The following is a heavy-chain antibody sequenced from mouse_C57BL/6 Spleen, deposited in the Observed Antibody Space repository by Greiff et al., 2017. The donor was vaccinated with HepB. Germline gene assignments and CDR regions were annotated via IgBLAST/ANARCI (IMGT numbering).Heavy chain of an antibody. CDR1: GYTFTSYW. V-gene: IGHV1-55*01. CDR3: AGYYGSSYVNWYFDV. CDR2: IYPGSGST. D-gene: IGHD1-1*01. J-gene: IGHJ1*03. Sequence: QVQLKQPGAELVKPGASVKMSCKASGYTFTSYWITWVKQRPGQGLEWIGDIYPGSGSTNYNEKFKSKATLTVDTSSSTAYMQLSSLTSEDSAVYYCAGYYGSSYVNWYFDVWGTGTTVTVSS.